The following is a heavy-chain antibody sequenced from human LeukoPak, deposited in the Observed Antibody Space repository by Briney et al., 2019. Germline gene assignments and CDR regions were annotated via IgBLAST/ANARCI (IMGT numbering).Heavy chain of an antibody. CDR1: GYTLTELS. J-gene: IGHJ4*02. CDR2: FDPEDGET. CDR3: ARYCSGGSCYDY. V-gene: IGHV1-24*01. Sequence: ASVKVSCKVSGYTLTELSMHWVRQAPGKGLEWMGGFDPEDGETIYAQKFQGRVTMTEDTSTDTAYMELSSLRSEDTAVYYCARYCSGGSCYDYWGQGTLVTVSS. D-gene: IGHD2-15*01.